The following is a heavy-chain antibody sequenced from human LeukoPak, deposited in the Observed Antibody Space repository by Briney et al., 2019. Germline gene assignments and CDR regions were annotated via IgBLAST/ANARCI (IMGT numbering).Heavy chain of an antibody. CDR1: GGSISSTTYY. J-gene: IGHJ4*02. D-gene: IGHD3-3*01. CDR3: ARDPDFWSGYYNFDY. Sequence: SETLSLTCTVSGGSISSTTYYWGWIRQPPGKGLEWIGSIYYSGSTYSNPSLKSRVTISLDTSKNQFSLKLSSVTAADTAVYYCARDPDFWSGYYNFDYWGQGTLVTVSS. V-gene: IGHV4-39*07. CDR2: IYYSGST.